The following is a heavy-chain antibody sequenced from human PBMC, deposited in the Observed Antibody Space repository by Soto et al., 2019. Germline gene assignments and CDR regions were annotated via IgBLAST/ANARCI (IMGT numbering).Heavy chain of an antibody. Sequence: QVQLVQSGAEVKKPGSSVKVSCKASGGTFSSYAISWVRQAPGQGLEWMGGIIPIFGTANYAQTFQGRVTITEDESTSTAYMELSSLRSEDTAVDYCARGAMVRGVISSDAPPFFNYWGQGTLVTVSS. CDR3: ARGAMVRGVISSDAPPFFNY. CDR1: GGTFSSYA. CDR2: IIPIFGTA. V-gene: IGHV1-69*01. J-gene: IGHJ4*02. D-gene: IGHD3-10*01.